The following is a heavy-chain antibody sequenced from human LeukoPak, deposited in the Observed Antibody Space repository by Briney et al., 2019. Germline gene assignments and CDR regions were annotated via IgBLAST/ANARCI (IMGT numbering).Heavy chain of an antibody. J-gene: IGHJ4*02. CDR1: GVSITSSNW. Sequence: SETLSLTCAVSGVSITSSNWWSWVRQPPGKGLEWIGEIYHSGSTNYNPSLKSRVTISVDKSKNQFSVKLSSVTAADTAVYYCARHEPNSSSWGSDYWGQGTLVTVSS. V-gene: IGHV4-4*02. CDR3: ARHEPNSSSWGSDY. CDR2: IYHSGST. D-gene: IGHD6-13*01.